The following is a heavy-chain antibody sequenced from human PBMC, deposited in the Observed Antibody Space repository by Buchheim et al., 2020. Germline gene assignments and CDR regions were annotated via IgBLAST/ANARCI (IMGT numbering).Heavy chain of an antibody. CDR3: ARDPSGVRFLEWLSGDTSYYYYGMDV. V-gene: IGHV7-4-1*02. Sequence: QVQLVQSGSELKKPGASVKVSCKASGYTFTSYAMNWVRQAPGQGLEWMGWINTNTGNPTYAQGFTGRFVFSLDTSVSTAYLQISSLKAEDTAVYYCARDPSGVRFLEWLSGDTSYYYYGMDVWGQGTT. D-gene: IGHD3-3*01. J-gene: IGHJ6*02. CDR2: INTNTGNP. CDR1: GYTFTSYA.